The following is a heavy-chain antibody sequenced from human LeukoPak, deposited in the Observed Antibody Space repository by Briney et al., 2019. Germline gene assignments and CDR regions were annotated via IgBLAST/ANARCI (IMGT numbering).Heavy chain of an antibody. D-gene: IGHD4-17*01. CDR2: IYGAGAGIT. V-gene: IGHV3-53*01. CDR1: GFTVNNNY. CDR3: ARRAGEYSHPYDY. J-gene: IGHJ4*02. Sequence: GGSLRLSCTTSGFTVNNNYMSWVRQAPGKGLEWVSVIYGAGAGITYYIDSVKGRFTISRDNSKNTLYLQMNSLRAEDTAVYYCARRAGEYSHPYDYWGQGTLVTVSS.